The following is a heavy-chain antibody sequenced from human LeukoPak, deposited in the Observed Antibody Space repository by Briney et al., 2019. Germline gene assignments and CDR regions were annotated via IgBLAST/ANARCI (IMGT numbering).Heavy chain of an antibody. CDR3: ARGKDIVVVPAADQNWFDP. CDR2: INHSGST. CDR1: GGSFSGYY. J-gene: IGHJ5*02. D-gene: IGHD2-2*01. Sequence: SETLSLTCAVYGGSFSGYYWNWIRQPPGKGLEWIGEINHSGSTNYNPSLKSRVTISVDTSKNQFSLKLSSVTAADTAVYYCARGKDIVVVPAADQNWFDPWGQGTLVTVSS. V-gene: IGHV4-34*01.